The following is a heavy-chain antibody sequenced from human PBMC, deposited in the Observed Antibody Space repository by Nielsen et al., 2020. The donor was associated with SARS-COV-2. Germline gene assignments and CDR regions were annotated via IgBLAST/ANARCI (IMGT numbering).Heavy chain of an antibody. V-gene: IGHV1-2*04. J-gene: IGHJ5*02. CDR2: INPNSGGT. CDR1: GYTFTGYY. Sequence: ASVKVSCKASGYTFTGYYMHWVRQAPGQGLEWMGWINPNSGGTNYAQKFQGWVTMTRDTSISTAYMELSRLRSDDTAVYYCARLRRYGSGSYYKGNWFDPWSQGTLVTVSS. CDR3: ARLRRYGSGSYYKGNWFDP. D-gene: IGHD3-10*01.